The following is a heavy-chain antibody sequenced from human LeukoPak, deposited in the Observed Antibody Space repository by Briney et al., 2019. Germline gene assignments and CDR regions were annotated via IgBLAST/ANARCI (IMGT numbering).Heavy chain of an antibody. D-gene: IGHD3-22*01. Sequence: VASVKVSCKASGYTFTSYGISWVRQAPGQGLEWMGWVSTNDGNTVYAQRLQGRVTMTTDTSTSVAYMELRSLTSDDTAVYYCTRAPPGMTMMTDYWGQGTLVTVSS. V-gene: IGHV1-18*01. CDR1: GYTFTSYG. J-gene: IGHJ4*02. CDR2: VSTNDGNT. CDR3: TRAPPGMTMMTDY.